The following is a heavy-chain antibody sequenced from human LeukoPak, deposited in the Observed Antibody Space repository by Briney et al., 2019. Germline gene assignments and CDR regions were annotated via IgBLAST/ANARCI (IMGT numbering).Heavy chain of an antibody. D-gene: IGHD1-7*01. CDR2: IYHSGST. CDR1: GYSISSGYY. CDR3: ARVTGTYLINAFDI. V-gene: IGHV4-38-2*02. Sequence: SETLSLTCTVSGYSISSGYYWGWIRQPPGKGLERIGSIYHSGSTYYNPSLKSRVTISVDTSKNQFSLKLSSVTAADTAVYYCARVTGTYLINAFDIWGQGTMVTVSS. J-gene: IGHJ3*02.